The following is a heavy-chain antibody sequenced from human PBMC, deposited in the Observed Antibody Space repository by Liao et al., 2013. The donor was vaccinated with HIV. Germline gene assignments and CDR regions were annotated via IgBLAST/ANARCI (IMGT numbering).Heavy chain of an antibody. Sequence: QVQLQESGPGLVKPSETLSLTCTVSGGSISSYYWSWIRQPPGKGLEWIGHIYTGMSTTGTTNYNPSLKSRVSISADTSSNHVSLKLTSVTAADTAVYYCARDGRFLCSSTSCSYSYFMDVWGKGTTVTVSS. D-gene: IGHD2-2*01. J-gene: IGHJ6*03. CDR1: GGSISSYY. CDR2: IYTGMSTTGTT. V-gene: IGHV4-4*08. CDR3: ARDGRFLCSSTSCSYSYFMDV.